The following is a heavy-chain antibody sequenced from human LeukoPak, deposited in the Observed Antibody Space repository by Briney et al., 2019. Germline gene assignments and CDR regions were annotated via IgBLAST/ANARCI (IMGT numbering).Heavy chain of an antibody. Sequence: SETLSLTCTVSGVSISNYYWSWIRQPPGKGLEWIGYIHYSGSTSYNPSLKSRVTISVDTSKNQFSLKLRFVTPADTAVFYCARTTEGYCSGGNCYYYYYYMDVWGKGTTVTVSS. V-gene: IGHV4-59*01. J-gene: IGHJ6*03. CDR2: IHYSGST. CDR3: ARTTEGYCSGGNCYYYYYYMDV. D-gene: IGHD2-15*01. CDR1: GVSISNYY.